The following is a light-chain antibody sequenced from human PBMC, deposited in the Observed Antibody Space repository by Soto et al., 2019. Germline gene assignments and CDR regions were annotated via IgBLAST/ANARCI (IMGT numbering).Light chain of an antibody. V-gene: IGKV1-9*01. CDR1: QGISSY. CDR3: QKLNNYPLT. CDR2: AAS. Sequence: DIQLTQSPSFLSASVGDRVTITCRASQGISSYLAWYQQKPGKAPKLLIYAASILQSGVPSRFSGSGSGTEFTLTISSLQPEDFATYYCQKLNNYPLTFGGGTKVEIK. J-gene: IGKJ4*01.